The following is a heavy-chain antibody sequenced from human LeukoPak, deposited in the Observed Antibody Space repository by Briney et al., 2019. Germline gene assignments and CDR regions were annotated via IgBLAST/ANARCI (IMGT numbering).Heavy chain of an antibody. Sequence: SETLSLTCTVSGGSISSYYWSWIRQPPGKGLEWIGYIYYSGSTNYNPSLKSRGTISADTSKNQFSLKLSSVTAADTAVYYCARASGIWFGEYYDYWGQGTLVTVSS. CDR1: GGSISSYY. CDR3: ARASGIWFGEYYDY. V-gene: IGHV4-59*08. CDR2: IYYSGST. D-gene: IGHD3-10*01. J-gene: IGHJ4*02.